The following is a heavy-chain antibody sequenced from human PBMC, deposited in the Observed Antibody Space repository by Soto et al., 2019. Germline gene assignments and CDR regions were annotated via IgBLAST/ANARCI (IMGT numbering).Heavy chain of an antibody. CDR1: GYSISSGYY. CDR3: ARGNTYYYDRSFDI. V-gene: IGHV4-38-2*01. CDR2: IYHSGST. J-gene: IGHJ3*02. D-gene: IGHD3-22*01. Sequence: PSETLSLTCAVSGYSISSGYYWGWIRQPPGKGLEWIGSIYHSGSTYYNPSLKSRVTISVDTSKNQFSLKLSSVTAADTAVYYCARGNTYYYDRSFDIWGQGTMVTVPS.